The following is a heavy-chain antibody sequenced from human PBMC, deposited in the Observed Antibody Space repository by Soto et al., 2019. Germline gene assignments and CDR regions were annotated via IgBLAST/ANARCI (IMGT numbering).Heavy chain of an antibody. Sequence: SETLSLTCTVSGGSISSSRCHWGWIRQPPGKGLEWIASIKYSGTTFYNPSLKSRVTISRDNAKNSLFLQMNSLRAEDTALYYCARGHSIFYGMDVWGQGTTVTVSS. D-gene: IGHD2-21*01. CDR2: IKYSGTT. J-gene: IGHJ6*02. CDR1: GGSISSSRCH. V-gene: IGHV4-39*07. CDR3: ARGHSIFYGMDV.